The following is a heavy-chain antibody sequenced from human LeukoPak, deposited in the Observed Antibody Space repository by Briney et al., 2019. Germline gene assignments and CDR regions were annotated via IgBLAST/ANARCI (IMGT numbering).Heavy chain of an antibody. CDR3: ASNGDNDY. CDR1: GGSIINYY. Sequence: PSETLSLTCTVSGGSIINYYWSWIRQPAGKGLEWIGRFYASGGTNHTPPSGSTNYNPSIKSRVTISGDTSKNQFALKLSSVTAADTAVYYCASNGDNDYWGQGTLVTVSS. CDR2: FYASGGTNHTPPSGST. D-gene: IGHD4-17*01. V-gene: IGHV4-4*07. J-gene: IGHJ4*02.